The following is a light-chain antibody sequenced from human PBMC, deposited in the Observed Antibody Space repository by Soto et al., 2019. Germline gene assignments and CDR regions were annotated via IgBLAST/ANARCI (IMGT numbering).Light chain of an antibody. J-gene: IGKJ2*01. CDR3: QQYGMSPPFT. CDR1: QYVDSTS. Sequence: EIVLTQSPAILSLSPGDRASLSCRASQYVDSTSLVWYQHRPGQAPRLLIFGASMRAPGIPDRFSGSGSGTNFTLTISRLEPEDFAVYFGQQYGMSPPFTFGQGTKLEIK. CDR2: GAS. V-gene: IGKV3-20*01.